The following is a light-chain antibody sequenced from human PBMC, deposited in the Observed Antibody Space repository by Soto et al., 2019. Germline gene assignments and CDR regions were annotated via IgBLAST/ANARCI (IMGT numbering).Light chain of an antibody. CDR2: DVS. V-gene: IGLV2-18*01. Sequence: QAVVTQPPSVPGSPGQSVTISCSGTIDDVTAYYRVSWYQQTPGTAPKLMIYDVSNRPSGVPDRFSGSRSGNTASLTISGLQAEDEGDYYCSVYTRTSTYVFGTGTKLTVL. CDR1: IDDVTAYYR. J-gene: IGLJ1*01. CDR3: SVYTRTSTYV.